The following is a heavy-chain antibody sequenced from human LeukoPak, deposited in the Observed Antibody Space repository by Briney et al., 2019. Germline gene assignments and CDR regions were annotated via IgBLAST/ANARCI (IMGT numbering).Heavy chain of an antibody. Sequence: PSETLSLTCTVSGGSISSGGYYWSWLRQHPGKGLEWIGYIYYSGSTYYNSSLKSRVTISVDTSKNQFSLKLSSVTAADTAVYYCARAEIVVVKAGAFDIWGQGTMVTVSS. J-gene: IGHJ3*02. CDR3: ARAEIVVVKAGAFDI. D-gene: IGHD3-22*01. CDR2: IYYSGST. CDR1: GGSISSGGYY. V-gene: IGHV4-31*03.